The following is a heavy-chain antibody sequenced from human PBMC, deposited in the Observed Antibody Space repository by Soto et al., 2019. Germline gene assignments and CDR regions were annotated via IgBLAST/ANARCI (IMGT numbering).Heavy chain of an antibody. CDR3: ARDRAFCSGTNCRRGSIYYYYMDV. V-gene: IGHV3-7*01. D-gene: IGHD2-2*01. J-gene: IGHJ6*03. CDR2: IKQDGSET. Sequence: EVHLVESGGGLVQPGGSLRLSCAASGFTFSGHWMSWVRQAPGKGLEWVAHIKQDGSETFYVGSMKGRFTISRDNAKNSLDLQMNSLRAEDTALYYCARDRAFCSGTNCRRGSIYYYYMDVWGNGTTVTVSS. CDR1: GFTFSGHW.